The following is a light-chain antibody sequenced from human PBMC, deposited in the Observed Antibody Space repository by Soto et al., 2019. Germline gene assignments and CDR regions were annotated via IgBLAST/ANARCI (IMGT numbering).Light chain of an antibody. J-gene: IGKJ1*01. Sequence: DIQMTQSPSTLSASVGDRVTITCRASQSISSWLAWYQQKPGKAPKVLIYKASNLQSGVPSRFSGSGSGTDFTLTISSLQPDDFPTYYCQQCNSYPPPFGQGTTVDIK. V-gene: IGKV1-5*03. CDR1: QSISSW. CDR2: KAS. CDR3: QQCNSYPPP.